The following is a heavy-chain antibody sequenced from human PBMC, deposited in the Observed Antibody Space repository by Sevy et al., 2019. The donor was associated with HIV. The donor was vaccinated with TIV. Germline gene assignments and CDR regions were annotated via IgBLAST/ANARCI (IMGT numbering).Heavy chain of an antibody. CDR1: GYTLTEFS. V-gene: IGHV1-24*01. J-gene: IGHJ4*02. CDR2: FDPEDAKT. CDR3: AITREYYSDSSGYFDY. Sequence: ASVKVSCKISGYTLTEFSMHWVRQVPGKGLEWMGGFDPEDAKTIYAQKFQGRVTMTEDTSTDTAYMELRSLRSEDTAMYYCAITREYYSDSSGYFDYWGQGTLVTVSS. D-gene: IGHD3-22*01.